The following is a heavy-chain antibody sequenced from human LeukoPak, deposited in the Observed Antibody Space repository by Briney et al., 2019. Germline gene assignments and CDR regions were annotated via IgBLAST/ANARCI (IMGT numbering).Heavy chain of an antibody. J-gene: IGHJ4*02. V-gene: IGHV4-34*01. CDR3: ARVGSTPAKFDY. Sequence: PSETLSLTCAVSGVSFGRYSWSWIRQTPEKGLEWIGEINYSGYTKYNPSLKSRVAMSVDTSKNQFSLNLRSMTVADTGLYFCARVGSTPAKFDYWGQGTQVAVSS. D-gene: IGHD1-26*01. CDR1: GVSFGRYS. CDR2: INYSGYT.